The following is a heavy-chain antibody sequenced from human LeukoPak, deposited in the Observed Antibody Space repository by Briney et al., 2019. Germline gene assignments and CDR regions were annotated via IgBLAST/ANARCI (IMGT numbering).Heavy chain of an antibody. CDR1: GYTFASCD. Sequence: ASVKVSCKASGYTFASCDINWVRHATGQGLEWMGWMNPNSGNTGYAQKFQGRVTMTRNTSISTAYMELSSLRSEDTAVYYCARRYHYDSSGYLGDYYYGMDVWVQGTTVTVSS. J-gene: IGHJ6*02. CDR2: MNPNSGNT. D-gene: IGHD3-22*01. CDR3: ARRYHYDSSGYLGDYYYGMDV. V-gene: IGHV1-8*01.